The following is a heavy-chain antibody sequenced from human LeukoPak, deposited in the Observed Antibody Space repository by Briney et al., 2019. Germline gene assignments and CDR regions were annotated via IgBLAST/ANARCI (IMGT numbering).Heavy chain of an antibody. J-gene: IGHJ4*02. CDR3: ARGYNLWSGYYVTIIYY. V-gene: IGHV1-8*01. CDR2: MNPNTGST. D-gene: IGHD3-3*01. Sequence: ASVKVSCGASVYNFLHYDITWVGLATGQGLEWVGWMNPNTGSTGFAERFQGRVTISSDTSITTAYMELSTLTSNDSGVDYCARGYNLWSGYYVTIIYYLGQGTLVIVSS. CDR1: VYNFLHYD.